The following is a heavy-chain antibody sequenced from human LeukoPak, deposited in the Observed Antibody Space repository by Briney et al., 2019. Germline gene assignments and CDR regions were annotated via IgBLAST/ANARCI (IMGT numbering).Heavy chain of an antibody. Sequence: GGSLRLSCAASGFTFSSYAMNWVRQAPGKGLEWVSGISGSGDTTYYADSVKGRFTISRDNSNNTLYLQMNSLRVDDTAVYYCAIQTVGYCSAGSCGGVDYWGQGTLVTVSS. J-gene: IGHJ4*02. D-gene: IGHD2-15*01. V-gene: IGHV3-23*01. CDR1: GFTFSSYA. CDR2: ISGSGDTT. CDR3: AIQTVGYCSAGSCGGVDY.